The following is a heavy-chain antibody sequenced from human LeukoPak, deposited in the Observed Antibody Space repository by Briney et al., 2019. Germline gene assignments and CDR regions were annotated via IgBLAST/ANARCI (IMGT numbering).Heavy chain of an antibody. Sequence: GGSLRLSCAASGFAFSNYAMSWVRQAPGKGLEWVSSISGSGGITYYADSVKGRFTISRDNSKNALSLQMNSLRAEDTAVYYCAKDIRYCGGGSCEYYYYMDVWGKGTTVTVSS. CDR1: GFAFSNYA. V-gene: IGHV3-23*01. CDR3: AKDIRYCGGGSCEYYYYMDV. CDR2: ISGSGGIT. J-gene: IGHJ6*03. D-gene: IGHD2-15*01.